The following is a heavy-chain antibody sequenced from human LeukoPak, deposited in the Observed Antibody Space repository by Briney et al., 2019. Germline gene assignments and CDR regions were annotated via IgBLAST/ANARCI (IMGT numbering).Heavy chain of an antibody. Sequence: PSETLSLTCTVSGGSISSYYWSWIRQPAGKGLEWIGRIYTSGSINYNPSLKSRVTMSVDTSKNQFSLKLSSVTAADTAVYYCAREGAYYDFWSGYFDYWGQGTLVTVSS. CDR1: GGSISSYY. CDR2: IYTSGSI. J-gene: IGHJ4*02. V-gene: IGHV4-4*07. D-gene: IGHD3-3*01. CDR3: AREGAYYDFWSGYFDY.